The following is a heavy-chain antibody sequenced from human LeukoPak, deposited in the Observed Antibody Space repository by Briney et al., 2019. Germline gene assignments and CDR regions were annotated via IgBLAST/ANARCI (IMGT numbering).Heavy chain of an antibody. CDR3: ARGGIYIGSFFDY. J-gene: IGHJ4*02. CDR2: ITGSGGST. CDR1: GFTFTSYA. V-gene: IGHV3-23*01. Sequence: GGSLRLSCAASGFTFTSYAMSWVRQAPGKGLEWVSAITGSGGSTYYADSVKGRFTISRDNSKNTLYLQINSLTVDDAALYYCARGGIYIGSFFDYWGQGTLVTVSS. D-gene: IGHD1-26*01.